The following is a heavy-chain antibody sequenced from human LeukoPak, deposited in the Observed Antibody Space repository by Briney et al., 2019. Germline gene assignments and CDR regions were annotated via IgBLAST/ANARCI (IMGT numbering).Heavy chain of an antibody. CDR3: TTVDCSGGSCSVGYFDY. J-gene: IGHJ4*02. D-gene: IGHD2-15*01. Sequence: ASVEVSCKVSGYTLTDLSIHWVRQAPGKGLEWMGGFGPEDGEIIYAQKFQGRVTVTEDTSTDTAYMELSSLRSEDTAVYYCTTVDCSGGSCSVGYFDYWGQGTLVTVSS. CDR1: GYTLTDLS. V-gene: IGHV1-24*01. CDR2: FGPEDGEI.